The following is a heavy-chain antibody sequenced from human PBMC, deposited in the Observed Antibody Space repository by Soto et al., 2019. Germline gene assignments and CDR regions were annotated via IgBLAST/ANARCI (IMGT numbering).Heavy chain of an antibody. J-gene: IGHJ4*02. CDR2: IYYSGST. CDR1: GGSISSGGYY. D-gene: IGHD4-4*01. V-gene: IGHV4-31*03. CDR3: ARDHKGNSFDY. Sequence: SETLSLTCTVSGGSISSGGYYWSWIRQHPGKGLEWIGYIYYSGSTYHNPSLKSRVTISVDTSKNQFSLKLSSVTAADTAVYYCARDHKGNSFDYWGQGTLVTVSS.